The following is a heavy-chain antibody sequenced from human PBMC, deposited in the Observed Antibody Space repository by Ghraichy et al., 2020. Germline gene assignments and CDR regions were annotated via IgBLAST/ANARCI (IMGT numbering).Heavy chain of an antibody. J-gene: IGHJ4*02. CDR1: GFTFSSYS. CDR2: ISSSSSYI. Sequence: GGSLRLSCAASGFTFSSYSMNWVRQAPGKGLEWVSSISSSSSYIYYADSVKGRFTISRDNAKNSLYLQMNSLRAEDTAVYYCARVRSEYVATHPTNYFDYWGQGTLVTVSS. D-gene: IGHD5-12*01. V-gene: IGHV3-21*01. CDR3: ARVRSEYVATHPTNYFDY.